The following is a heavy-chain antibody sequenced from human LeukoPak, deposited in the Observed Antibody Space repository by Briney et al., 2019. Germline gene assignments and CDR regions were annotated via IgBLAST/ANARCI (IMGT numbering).Heavy chain of an antibody. D-gene: IGHD6-19*01. V-gene: IGHV4-39*01. CDR2: IYYTGTT. J-gene: IGHJ3*02. CDR1: GGSISSSSYY. CDR3: ASPVIAVTGTRKAFDI. Sequence: SETLSLPCTVSGGSISSSSYYWGWIRQPPGQGLEWIGSIYYTGTTYYNPSLKSRVTISVDTSKNQFSLKLSSVTAADTAVYYCASPVIAVTGTRKAFDIWGQGTMVTVSS.